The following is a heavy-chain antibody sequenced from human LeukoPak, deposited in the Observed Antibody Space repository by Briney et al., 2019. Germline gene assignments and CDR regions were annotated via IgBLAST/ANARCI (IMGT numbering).Heavy chain of an antibody. D-gene: IGHD6-19*01. Sequence: PGGSLRLSCAASGFTFGNYAMSWVRQAPGKGLEWVSGISGSGDSTYYADSVKGRFTISRDNAKNSVYLQMNSLRVEDTAVYYCARTTADSSGWSALFDFWGQGTLVTVSS. CDR2: ISGSGDST. J-gene: IGHJ4*02. CDR1: GFTFGNYA. V-gene: IGHV3-23*01. CDR3: ARTTADSSGWSALFDF.